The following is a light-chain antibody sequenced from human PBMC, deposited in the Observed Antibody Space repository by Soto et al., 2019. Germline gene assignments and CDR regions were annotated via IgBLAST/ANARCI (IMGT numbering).Light chain of an antibody. Sequence: QSVLTQPRSVSGSPGQSVTISCTGTSSDVGGYNYVSWYQQHPGKAPKLMIYDVAKRPSRVPDRFSGSKSGNTASLTISGLQADDESDYYCCSYAGSYTWVFGGGTKLTVL. CDR3: CSYAGSYTWV. CDR2: DVA. J-gene: IGLJ3*02. V-gene: IGLV2-11*01. CDR1: SSDVGGYNY.